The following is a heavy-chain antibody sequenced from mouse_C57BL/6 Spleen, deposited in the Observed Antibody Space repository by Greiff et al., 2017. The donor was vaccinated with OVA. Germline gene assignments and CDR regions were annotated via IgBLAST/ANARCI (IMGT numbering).Heavy chain of an antibody. CDR1: GFSLSTFGMG. CDR2: IWWADDK. J-gene: IGHJ4*01. CDR3: SRLGRRAMDY. V-gene: IGHV8-8*01. Sequence: QVTLKVSGPGILQPSQTLSLTCSFSGFSLSTFGMGVGWIRQPSGKGLVWLAHIWWADDKYYNPALKRRPTISKDTSSIQFFLMLAHVDTASTATYYCSRLGRRAMDYWGQGTSLTVSS.